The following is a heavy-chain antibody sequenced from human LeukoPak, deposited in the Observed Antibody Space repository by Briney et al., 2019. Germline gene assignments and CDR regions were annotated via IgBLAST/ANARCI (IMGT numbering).Heavy chain of an antibody. J-gene: IGHJ4*02. V-gene: IGHV4-34*01. CDR1: GGSFSGYY. Sequence: SETLSRNCAVYGGSFSGYYWSWIRQPPGKGLEWIGEINHSGSTNHNPSLKSRVTISVDTSKNQFSLKLSSVTAADTAVYYCARLVGARGYWGQGTLVTVSS. D-gene: IGHD1-26*01. CDR2: INHSGST. CDR3: ARLVGARGY.